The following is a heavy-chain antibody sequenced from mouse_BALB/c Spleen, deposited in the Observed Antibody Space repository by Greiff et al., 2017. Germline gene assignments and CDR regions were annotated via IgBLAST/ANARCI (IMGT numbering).Heavy chain of an antibody. V-gene: IGHV5-17*02. CDR2: ISSGSSTI. CDR3: ARGDAVVASHYFDY. Sequence: EVKVVESGGGLVQPGGSRKLSCAASGFTFSSFGMHWVRQAPEKGLEWVAYISSGSSTIYYADTVKGQFTISRDNARNILYLQMSSLRSEDTAMYYCARGDAVVASHYFDYWGQGTTLTVSS. CDR1: GFTFSSFG. D-gene: IGHD1-1*01. J-gene: IGHJ2*01.